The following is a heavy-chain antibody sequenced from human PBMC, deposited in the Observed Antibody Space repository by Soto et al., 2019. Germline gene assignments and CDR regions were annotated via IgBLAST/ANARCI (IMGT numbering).Heavy chain of an antibody. V-gene: IGHV1-69*01. J-gene: IGHJ4*02. CDR1: GGTFSSHG. D-gene: IGHD2-21*01. CDR2: IIPMFGTA. CDR3: ARSVGVTTLSYLGF. Sequence: QVHLVQSGAEVKKPGSSVKVSCKASGGTFSSHGISWVRQVPGQGLEWMGGIIPMFGTATSTQNFQGRLTITADESTSKAYMELSSLTYEDTAVYFCARSVGVTTLSYLGFWGQGTLVTVSS.